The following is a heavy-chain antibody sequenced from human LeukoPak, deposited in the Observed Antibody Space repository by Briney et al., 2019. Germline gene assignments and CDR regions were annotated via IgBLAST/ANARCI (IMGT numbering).Heavy chain of an antibody. J-gene: IGHJ6*02. D-gene: IGHD2-2*01. Sequence: SETLSLTCAVYGGSLSGYYWSWIRQPPGKGLEWIGEINHSGSTNYNPSLKSRVTISVDTSENQFSLKLSSVTAADTAVYYCARRLERYCSSTSRYGPRSWYYYGMDVWGQGTTVTVSS. CDR2: INHSGST. V-gene: IGHV4-34*01. CDR1: GGSLSGYY. CDR3: ARRLERYCSSTSRYGPRSWYYYGMDV.